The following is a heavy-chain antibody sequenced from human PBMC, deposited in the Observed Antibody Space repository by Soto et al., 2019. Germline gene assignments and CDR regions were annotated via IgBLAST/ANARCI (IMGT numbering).Heavy chain of an antibody. CDR3: ATGGGDSGSGSYPFWS. D-gene: IGHD3-10*01. V-gene: IGHV3-23*01. CDR1: GFTFSSYA. CDR2: INSSGGST. J-gene: IGHJ5*02. Sequence: EVQLLESGGGLVQPGGSLRLSCAASGFTFSSYAMSWVRQAPGKGLEWVSTINSSGGSTYYADSVKGRFIISRANSKTTLYLQMNSLRAAATAVYSCATGGGDSGSGSYPFWSWAPGTLVTVSS.